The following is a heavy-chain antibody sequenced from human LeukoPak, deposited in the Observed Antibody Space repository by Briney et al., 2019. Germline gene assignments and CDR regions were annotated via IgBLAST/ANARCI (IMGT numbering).Heavy chain of an antibody. D-gene: IGHD3-10*01. Sequence: QPGGSLRLSCAASGFTFSSYWMHWVRQAPGKGLVWVSRIKSDGSSTSYADSVKGRFTISRDNAKNTLYLQMNSLRAEDTAVYYCAKGGTHYYGSGEGVDYWGQGTLVTVSS. CDR2: IKSDGSST. J-gene: IGHJ4*02. V-gene: IGHV3-74*01. CDR3: AKGGTHYYGSGEGVDY. CDR1: GFTFSSYW.